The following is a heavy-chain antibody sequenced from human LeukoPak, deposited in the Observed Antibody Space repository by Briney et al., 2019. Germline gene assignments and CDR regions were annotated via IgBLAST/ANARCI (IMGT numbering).Heavy chain of an antibody. Sequence: PGGSLRLSCAASGFTVSSNYMGWVRQAPGKGLEWVSVIYSGGDTYYADSVKGRFTISRDNSKNTLYLQMNSLRAEDTAVYYCARGLSGSYDYWGQGTLVTVSS. CDR3: ARGLSGSYDY. J-gene: IGHJ4*02. CDR2: IYSGGDT. CDR1: GFTVSSNY. V-gene: IGHV3-53*01. D-gene: IGHD1-26*01.